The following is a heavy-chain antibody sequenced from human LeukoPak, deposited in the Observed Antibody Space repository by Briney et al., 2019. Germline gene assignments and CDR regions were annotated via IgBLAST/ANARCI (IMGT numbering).Heavy chain of an antibody. Sequence: SETLSLTCTVSGGSISSYYWSWIRQPPGKGLEWIGYVYYSGSTNYNPSLKSRVTISVDTSKNQFSLKLSSVTAADTAVYYCAGETYYYGMDVWGQGTTVTVSS. CDR1: GGSISSYY. CDR3: AGETYYYGMDV. CDR2: VYYSGST. J-gene: IGHJ6*02. V-gene: IGHV4-59*01.